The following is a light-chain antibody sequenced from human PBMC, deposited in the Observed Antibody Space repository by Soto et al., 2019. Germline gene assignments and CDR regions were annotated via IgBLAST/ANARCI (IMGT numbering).Light chain of an antibody. J-gene: IGKJ1*01. V-gene: IGKV3-20*01. Sequence: EIVLTQSPGTLSLSPGERATLSYSASQSVSSTFLAWYQQKPGQAPRLLIYGASTRATGIPDRSSGSGSGTDFTLTISRLEPEDFAVHYCQQYDSSPWTFGQGTKVEIK. CDR2: GAS. CDR1: QSVSSTF. CDR3: QQYDSSPWT.